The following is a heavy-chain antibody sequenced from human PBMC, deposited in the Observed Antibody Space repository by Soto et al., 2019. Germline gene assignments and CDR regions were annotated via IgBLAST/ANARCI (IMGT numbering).Heavy chain of an antibody. D-gene: IGHD3-16*01. CDR2: INGGSDKT. J-gene: IGHJ4*02. V-gene: IGHV3-23*01. Sequence: EVQLLESGGGLVQPGGSLRLSCAASGFTFSTSVMTWVRQAPGKGLEWVSAINGGSDKTYYADSVRGRFTISRDNSKNTVFLPLTRLRPEDTAGYYCAKGACLDDYGGQGTPVTVSS. CDR3: AKGACLDDY. CDR1: GFTFSTSV.